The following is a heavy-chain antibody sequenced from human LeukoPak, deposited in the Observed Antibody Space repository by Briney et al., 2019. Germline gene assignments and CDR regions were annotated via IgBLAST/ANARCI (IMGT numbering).Heavy chain of an antibody. CDR3: AKDRQAWWFDP. CDR2: ISGSGGST. CDR1: GFTFSSYA. J-gene: IGHJ5*02. Sequence: GGSLRLSSAASGFTFSSYAMSWDRQAPGKGLEWVSAISGSGGSTYYADSVKGRFTISRDNSKNTLYLQMNSLRAEDTAVYYCAKDRQAWWFDPWGQGTLVTVSS. V-gene: IGHV3-23*01.